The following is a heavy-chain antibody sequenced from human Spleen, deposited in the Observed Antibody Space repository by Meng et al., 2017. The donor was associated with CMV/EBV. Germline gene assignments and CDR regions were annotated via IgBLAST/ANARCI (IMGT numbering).Heavy chain of an antibody. CDR1: GYTFTSYG. J-gene: IGHJ5*01. Sequence: ASVKVSCKASGYTFTSYGISWVRQAPGQGLEWMGWISAYNGNTNYAQKLQGRVTMTTDTSTSTAYMELRSLTHDDTALYYCARDHHYGSGSYCDSWGQGTQVTVSS. CDR2: ISAYNGNT. D-gene: IGHD3-10*01. V-gene: IGHV1-18*01. CDR3: ARDHHYGSGSYCDS.